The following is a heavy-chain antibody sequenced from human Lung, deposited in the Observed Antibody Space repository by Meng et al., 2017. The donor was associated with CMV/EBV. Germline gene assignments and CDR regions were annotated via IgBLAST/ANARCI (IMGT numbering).Heavy chain of an antibody. CDR2: INHSGST. CDR3: ARSYSYGWGPYYYYYGMDV. D-gene: IGHD5-18*01. J-gene: IGHJ6*02. Sequence: SETLSLXCAVYGGSFSGYYWSWIRQPPGKGLEWIGEINHSGSTNYNPSLKSRVTISVDTSKNQFSLKLSSVTAADTAVYYCARSYSYGWGPYYYYYGMDVWGQGTTVPVSS. V-gene: IGHV4-34*01. CDR1: GGSFSGYY.